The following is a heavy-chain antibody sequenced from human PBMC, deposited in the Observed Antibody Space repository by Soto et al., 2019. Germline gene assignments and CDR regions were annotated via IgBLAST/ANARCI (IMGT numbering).Heavy chain of an antibody. Sequence: SETLSLTCAVYGGSFSGYYWSWIRQPPGKGLEWIGEINHSGSTNYNPSLKSRVTISVDTSKNQFSLKLSSVTAADTAVYYCARASIEGDDFWSGYYTYYFYDWGKGTLVTVSS. CDR3: ARASIEGDDFWSGYYTYYFYD. CDR2: INHSGST. V-gene: IGHV4-34*01. J-gene: IGHJ4*02. CDR1: GGSFSGYY. D-gene: IGHD3-3*01.